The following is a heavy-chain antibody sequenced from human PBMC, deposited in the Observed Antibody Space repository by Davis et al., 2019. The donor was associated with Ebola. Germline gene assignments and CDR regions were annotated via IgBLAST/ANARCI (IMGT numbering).Heavy chain of an antibody. Sequence: MPSETLSLTCTVSGGSISSYYWSWIRQPPGKGLEWIGYIYYSGSTNYNPSLKSRVTISVDTSKNQFSLKLSSVTAADTAVYYCARDYGSGSYYKGGYYYYYGMDVWGQGTTVTVSS. J-gene: IGHJ6*02. CDR1: GGSISSYY. D-gene: IGHD3-10*01. CDR2: IYYSGST. V-gene: IGHV4-59*12. CDR3: ARDYGSGSYYKGGYYYYYGMDV.